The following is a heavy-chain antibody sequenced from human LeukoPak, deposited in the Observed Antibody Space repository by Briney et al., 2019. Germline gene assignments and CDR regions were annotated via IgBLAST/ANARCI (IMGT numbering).Heavy chain of an antibody. CDR2: IYYSGST. CDR3: ARGGGEGFDY. J-gene: IGHJ4*02. Sequence: KPSETLSLTCIVSGGSISSSSYYWGWIRQPPGKGLEWIASIYYSGSTYYNPSLKSRVTISVDTSKNQFSLKLSSVTAADTAVYYCARGGGEGFDYWGQGTLVTVSS. D-gene: IGHD3-16*01. V-gene: IGHV4-39*07. CDR1: GGSISSSSYY.